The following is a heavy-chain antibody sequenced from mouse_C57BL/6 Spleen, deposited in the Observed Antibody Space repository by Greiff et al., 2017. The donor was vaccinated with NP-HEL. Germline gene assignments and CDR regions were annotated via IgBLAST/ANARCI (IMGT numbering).Heavy chain of an antibody. J-gene: IGHJ2*01. Sequence: VQGVESGPELVKPGASVKISCKASGYAFSSSWMNWVKQRPGKGLEWIGRIYPGDGDTNYNGKFKGKATLTADKSSSTAYMQLSSLTSEDSAVYFCARDYGSSYGYWGQGTTLTVSS. CDR3: ARDYGSSYGY. CDR2: IYPGDGDT. CDR1: GYAFSSSW. D-gene: IGHD1-1*01. V-gene: IGHV1-82*01.